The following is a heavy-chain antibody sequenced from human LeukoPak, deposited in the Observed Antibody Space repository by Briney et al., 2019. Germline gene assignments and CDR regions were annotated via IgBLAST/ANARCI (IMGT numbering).Heavy chain of an antibody. CDR2: ISFDGTNK. CDR1: GFTFSSYG. Sequence: PGGSLRLSCAASGFTFSSYGMHWVRQAPGKGLEWVAIISFDGTNKYYADSVKGRFTISRDNSKNTLYLQMNSLRAEDTAVYYCAKGTGSGYTYYGLDVWGQGTTVTVSS. CDR3: AKGTGSGYTYYGLDV. V-gene: IGHV3-30*18. D-gene: IGHD5-12*01. J-gene: IGHJ6*02.